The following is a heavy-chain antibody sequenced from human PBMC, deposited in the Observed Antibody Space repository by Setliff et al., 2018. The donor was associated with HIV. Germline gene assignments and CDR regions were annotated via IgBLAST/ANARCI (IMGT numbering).Heavy chain of an antibody. V-gene: IGHV1-18*01. CDR3: SRDVPTYCSSINCYDTMNQNWFDP. D-gene: IGHD2-2*01. J-gene: IGHJ5*02. CDR2: IRAYNGHT. CDR1: GPTFTSYG. Sequence: GASVKFSCKASGPTFTSYGISWVRQAPGQGLEWMGLIRAYNGHTNYAQKFQGRVTMTIDTSTSTAYTELRSLRSDDTAVYYWSRDVPTYCSSINCYDTMNQNWFDPWGQGTLVTVSS.